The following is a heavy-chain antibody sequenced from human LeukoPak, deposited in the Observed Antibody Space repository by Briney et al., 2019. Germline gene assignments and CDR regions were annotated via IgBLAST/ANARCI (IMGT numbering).Heavy chain of an antibody. Sequence: GSLRLSCAASGFTFSSYWMSWVRQAPGKGLAWVANIKQDGSEKYYVDSVKGRFTISRDNAKNSLYLQMNSLRAEDTAVYYCARGTARLAGYSSSCRAFDIWGQGTMVTVSS. CDR3: ARGTARLAGYSSSCRAFDI. CDR2: IKQDGSEK. J-gene: IGHJ3*02. D-gene: IGHD6-13*01. CDR1: GFTFSSYW. V-gene: IGHV3-7*03.